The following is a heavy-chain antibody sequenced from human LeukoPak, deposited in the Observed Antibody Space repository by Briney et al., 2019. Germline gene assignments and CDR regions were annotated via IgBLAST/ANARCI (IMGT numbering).Heavy chain of an antibody. CDR2: ISSSSSTI. V-gene: IGHV3-48*01. J-gene: IGHJ4*02. Sequence: TGGSLRLSCAASGFTFSSYSMNWVRQAPGKGLEWVSYISSSSSTIYYADSVKGRFTISRDNAKNSLYLQMNSLRAEDTAVYYCARDDLWSGYSTLDYWGQGTLVTVSS. CDR3: ARDDLWSGYSTLDY. D-gene: IGHD3-3*01. CDR1: GFTFSSYS.